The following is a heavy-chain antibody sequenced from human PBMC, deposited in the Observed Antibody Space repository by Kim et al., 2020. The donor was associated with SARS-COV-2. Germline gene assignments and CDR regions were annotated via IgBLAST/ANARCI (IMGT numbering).Heavy chain of an antibody. CDR3: ARSGQLDYYDSSGYQYYFDY. D-gene: IGHD3-22*01. CDR2: IDPSDSYT. J-gene: IGHJ4*02. CDR1: GYSFTSYW. Sequence: GESLKISCKGSGYSFTSYWISWVRQMPGKGLEWMGRIDPSDSYTNYSPSFQGHVTISADKSISTAYLQWSSLKASDTAMYYCARSGQLDYYDSSGYQYYFDYWGQGTLVTVSS. V-gene: IGHV5-10-1*01.